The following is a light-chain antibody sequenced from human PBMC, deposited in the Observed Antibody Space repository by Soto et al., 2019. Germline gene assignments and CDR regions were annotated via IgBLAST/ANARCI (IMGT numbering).Light chain of an antibody. V-gene: IGKV3-20*01. CDR1: QSVSSNS. CDR2: GTS. Sequence: EIVLTQSPGTLSLSPGESATLSCRASQSVSSNSLAWYRRNPGQPPSLLIYGTSTRATDIPRRFSGSGSGTDFTLTINRLEPEDFAVYFCQQYGDSPPTFGQGTKVEVK. CDR3: QQYGDSPPT. J-gene: IGKJ1*01.